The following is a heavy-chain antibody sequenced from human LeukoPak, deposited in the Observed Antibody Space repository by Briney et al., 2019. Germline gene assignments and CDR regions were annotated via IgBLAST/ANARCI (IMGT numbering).Heavy chain of an antibody. CDR2: IKQDGSEK. J-gene: IGHJ4*02. CDR3: ASLAAAVNGGNY. D-gene: IGHD6-13*01. Sequence: GGSLRLSCAASGFTFSNYWMSWVRQAPGKGLEWVANIKQDGSEKYYVDSVKGRFTVSRDNTKNSLFLQMNSLRAEDTAVYYCASLAAAVNGGNYCGQGTLVTVSS. CDR1: GFTFSNYW. V-gene: IGHV3-7*01.